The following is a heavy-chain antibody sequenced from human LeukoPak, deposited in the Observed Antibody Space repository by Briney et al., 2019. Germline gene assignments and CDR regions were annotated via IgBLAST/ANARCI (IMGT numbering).Heavy chain of an antibody. D-gene: IGHD3-10*01. J-gene: IGHJ3*02. CDR1: GGSFSGYF. Sequence: SETLSLTCAVYGGSFSGYFWSWIRQPPGKGLEWIGDINHNGGTYYNPSLKSRVTISVDTSKNQFSLKLSSVTAADTAVYYCARDLGYYYGSGSYRRHAFDIWGQGTMVTVSS. CDR3: ARDLGYYYGSGSYRRHAFDI. CDR2: INHNGGT. V-gene: IGHV4-34*01.